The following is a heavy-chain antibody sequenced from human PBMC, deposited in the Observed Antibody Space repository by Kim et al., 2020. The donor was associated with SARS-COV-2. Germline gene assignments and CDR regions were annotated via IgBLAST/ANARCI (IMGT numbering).Heavy chain of an antibody. CDR3: AKDNGEGPAASWFDY. V-gene: IGHV3-9*01. CDR2: ISWNSGSI. CDR1: GFTFDDYA. Sequence: GGSLRLSCAASGFTFDDYAMHWVRQAPGKGLEWVSGISWNSGSIGYADSVKGRFTISRDNAKNSLYLQMNSLRAEDTALYYCAKDNGEGPAASWFDYWGQGTLVTVSS. D-gene: IGHD2-2*01. J-gene: IGHJ4*02.